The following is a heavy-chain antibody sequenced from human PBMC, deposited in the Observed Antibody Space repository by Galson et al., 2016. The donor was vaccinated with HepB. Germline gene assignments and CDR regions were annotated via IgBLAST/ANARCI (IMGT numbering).Heavy chain of an antibody. J-gene: IGHJ4*02. CDR3: ARDSGDPGPFDY. CDR2: IDNHNV. V-gene: IGHV3-69-1*01. CDR1: GFSVTGYG. Sequence: SLRLSCAVTGFSVTGYGLTWVRQAPGKGLEWISFIDNHNVFYADSVKGRFTISRDTASNSLHLQMSSLRAEDTAVYYCARDSGDPGPFDYWGRGTLVTVSS. D-gene: IGHD4-17*01.